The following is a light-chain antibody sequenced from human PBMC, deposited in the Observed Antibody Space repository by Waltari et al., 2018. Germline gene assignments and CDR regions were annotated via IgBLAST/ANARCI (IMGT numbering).Light chain of an antibody. CDR2: DAS. V-gene: IGKV3-11*01. CDR3: HQRSARDT. CDR1: QNVATH. J-gene: IGKJ5*01. Sequence: DIVLTQSQATLSLSPGERANLYCRASQNVATHSAWYQQKPGQAPRLLSYDASTRATGIPARFSGSGSGTDFSLTISTLEPEDFAIYYCHQRSARDTFGQGTRLEIK.